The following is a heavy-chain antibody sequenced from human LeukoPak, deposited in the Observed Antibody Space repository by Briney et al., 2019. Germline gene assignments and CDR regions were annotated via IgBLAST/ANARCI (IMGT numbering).Heavy chain of an antibody. CDR1: GYTFTSYG. Sequence: ASVKVSCKASGYTFTSYGISWVRQAPGQGLEWMGWISAYNDNTNSAQKLQGRVTMTTDTSTSTAYMELRSLRSDDTAVYYCARDLGVGGYCSGGSCYLLDCWGQGTLVTVSS. CDR2: ISAYNDNT. CDR3: ARDLGVGGYCSGGSCYLLDC. D-gene: IGHD2-15*01. V-gene: IGHV1-18*01. J-gene: IGHJ4*02.